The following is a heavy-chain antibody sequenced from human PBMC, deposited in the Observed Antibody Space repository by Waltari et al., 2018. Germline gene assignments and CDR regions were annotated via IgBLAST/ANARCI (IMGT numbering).Heavy chain of an antibody. CDR3: ARRQWIQLWLTFDY. CDR1: GGSISSSSYY. Sequence: QLQLQESGPGLVKPSETLSLTCTVSGGSISSSSYYWGWIRQPPGKGLEWIGSIYYSGSTYYNPSLKRRGTISVDTSKNQFSLKLSAVTAADTAVYYCARRQWIQLWLTFDYWGQGTLVTVSS. D-gene: IGHD5-18*01. V-gene: IGHV4-39*01. CDR2: IYYSGST. J-gene: IGHJ4*02.